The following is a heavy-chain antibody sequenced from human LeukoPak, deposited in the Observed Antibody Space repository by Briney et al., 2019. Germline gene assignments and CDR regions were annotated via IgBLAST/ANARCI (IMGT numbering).Heavy chain of an antibody. CDR2: IYYSGST. CDR1: GGSISGYY. Sequence: KPSQTLSLTCTVSGGSISGYYWSWIRQPPGKGLEWIGYIYYSGSTNYNPSLKSRVTISVDTSKNQFSLKLSSVTTADTAVYYCARGRARDSSGYPNYWGQGTLVTVSS. J-gene: IGHJ4*02. V-gene: IGHV4-59*01. D-gene: IGHD3-22*01. CDR3: ARGRARDSSGYPNY.